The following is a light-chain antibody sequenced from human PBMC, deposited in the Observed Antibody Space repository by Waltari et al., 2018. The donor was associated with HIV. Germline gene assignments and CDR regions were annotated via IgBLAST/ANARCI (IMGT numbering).Light chain of an antibody. CDR3: HVWNSTSDLGV. V-gene: IGLV3-21*02. CDR1: NIGSTS. Sequence: SSVLTQPPSVSVAPGQTARIPCGGPNIGSTSIPWYQQRPGQAPVLVVYDDRVRPSGIPDRFSGSNSGNTATLTISRVEAGDEADYYCHVWNSTSDLGVFGGGTQLTVL. J-gene: IGLJ7*01. CDR2: DDR.